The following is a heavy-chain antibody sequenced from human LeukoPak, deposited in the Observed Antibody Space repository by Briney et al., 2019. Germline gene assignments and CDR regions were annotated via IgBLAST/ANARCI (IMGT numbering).Heavy chain of an antibody. Sequence: KLPETLSLTCTVSGGSFSSSASYWGWIRQPPGKGLEWIGSIHYSGSSNYNPSLKSRVTISIDTSKNQFSLKLNSVTAADTAVYYCARGGVYFDYWGQGTLVTVSS. J-gene: IGHJ4*02. CDR2: IHYSGSS. CDR1: GGSFSSSASY. CDR3: ARGGVYFDY. V-gene: IGHV4-61*08. D-gene: IGHD6-13*01.